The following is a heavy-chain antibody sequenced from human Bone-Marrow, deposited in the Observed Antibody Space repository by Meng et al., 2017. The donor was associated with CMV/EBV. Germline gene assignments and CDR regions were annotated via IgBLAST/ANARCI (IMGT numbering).Heavy chain of an antibody. CDR1: GFTFSSYS. D-gene: IGHD5-12*01. Sequence: GGSLRLSCAASGFTFSSYSMNWVRQAPGKGLEWVSSISSSSSYIYYADSVKGRFTISRDNAKNSLYLQMNSLRAEDTAVYYCARERGYSGYEDYWGQGTLVTVSS. CDR2: ISSSSSYI. V-gene: IGHV3-21*01. CDR3: ARERGYSGYEDY. J-gene: IGHJ4*02.